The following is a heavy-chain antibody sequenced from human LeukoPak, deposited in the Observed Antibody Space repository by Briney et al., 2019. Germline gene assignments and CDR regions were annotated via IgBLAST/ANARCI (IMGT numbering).Heavy chain of an antibody. D-gene: IGHD3-16*01. CDR3: ARLINGGRGFDI. CDR1: GGTFSSYA. J-gene: IGHJ3*02. Sequence: SVKVSCKASGGTFSSYAISWVRQAPGQGLEWMGGIIPIFGTANYAQKFQGRVTITADKSTSTAYMELSSLRSEDTAVYYCARLINGGRGFDIWGQGTMVTISS. V-gene: IGHV1-69*06. CDR2: IIPIFGTA.